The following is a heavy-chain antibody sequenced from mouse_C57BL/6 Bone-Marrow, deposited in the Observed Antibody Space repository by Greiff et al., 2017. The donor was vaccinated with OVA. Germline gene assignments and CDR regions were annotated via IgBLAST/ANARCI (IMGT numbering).Heavy chain of an antibody. CDR2: ISSGSSTI. V-gene: IGHV5-17*01. CDR3: ARPPYYSNYVAMDY. CDR1: GFTFSDYG. J-gene: IGHJ4*01. D-gene: IGHD2-5*01. Sequence: EVMLVESGGGLVKPGGSLKLSCAASGFTFSDYGMHWVRQAPEKGLEWVAYISSGSSTIYYADTVKGRFTISRDNAKNTLFLQMTSLRSEDTAMYYCARPPYYSNYVAMDYWGQGTSVTVSS.